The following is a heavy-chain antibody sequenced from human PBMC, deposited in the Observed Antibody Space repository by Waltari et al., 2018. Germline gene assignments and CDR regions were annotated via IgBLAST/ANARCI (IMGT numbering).Heavy chain of an antibody. CDR1: GGSISSGGYS. J-gene: IGHJ4*02. CDR2: IYHSGST. CDR3: ASGTIWDWLLNY. Sequence: QLQLQESGSGLVKPSQTLSLTCAVSGGSISSGGYSRGWLRQPPGKGLEWIGYIYHSGSTYYNPSLKSRVTISVDRSKNQFSLKLSSVTAADTAVYYCASGTIWDWLLNYWGQGTLVTVSS. D-gene: IGHD3-9*01. V-gene: IGHV4-30-2*01.